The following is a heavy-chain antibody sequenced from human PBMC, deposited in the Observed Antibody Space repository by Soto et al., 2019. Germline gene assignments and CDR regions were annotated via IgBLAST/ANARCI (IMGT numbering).Heavy chain of an antibody. D-gene: IGHD3-9*01. V-gene: IGHV4-34*01. CDR1: GGSFSGYY. J-gene: IGHJ5*02. CDR3: ARACVLRYFDWLLSGFWFDP. CDR2: INHSGST. Sequence: TSDTLSLTCAVYGGSFSGYYWSWIRQPPGKGLEWIGEINHSGSTNYNPSLKSRVTISVDTSKNQFSLKLSSVTAADTAVYYCARACVLRYFDWLLSGFWFDPWGQGTLVT.